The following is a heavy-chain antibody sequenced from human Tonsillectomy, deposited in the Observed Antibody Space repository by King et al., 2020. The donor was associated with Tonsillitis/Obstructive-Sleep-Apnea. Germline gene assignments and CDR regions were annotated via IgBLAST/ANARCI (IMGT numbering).Heavy chain of an antibody. Sequence: VQLVESGGGLVKPGGSLKLSCAASGFTLDNAWMNWVRQTPGKGLEWVGHIKSKTEGGTTDYAAPVEGRFNISRDDSKHTLYLQMNSLKAEDTGVYFCTTNFYSYGLDVWGQRTTVTVSS. CDR1: GFTLDNAW. J-gene: IGHJ6*02. CDR2: IKSKTEGGTT. CDR3: TTNFYSYGLDV. V-gene: IGHV3-15*07.